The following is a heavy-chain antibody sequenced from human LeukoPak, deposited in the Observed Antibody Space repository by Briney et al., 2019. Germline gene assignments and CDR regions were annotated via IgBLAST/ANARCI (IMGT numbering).Heavy chain of an antibody. CDR2: IYSGGST. J-gene: IGHJ4*02. CDR1: GFTVSRNY. D-gene: IGHD1-14*01. Sequence: GGSLKLSCAASGFTVSRNYMSWVRQAPGKGLEWVSVIYSGGSTYYADSVKGRFTISRDNSKNTLYLQMNSLRVEDTAVYYCARDTGRTYFDYWGQGTLVTVSS. V-gene: IGHV3-53*01. CDR3: ARDTGRTYFDY.